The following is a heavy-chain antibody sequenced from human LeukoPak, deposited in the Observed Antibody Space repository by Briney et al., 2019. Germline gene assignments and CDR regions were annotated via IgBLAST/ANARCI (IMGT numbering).Heavy chain of an antibody. D-gene: IGHD1-1*01. V-gene: IGHV1-69*04. J-gene: IGHJ6*02. CDR2: IIPILGIA. CDR3: ARVRSNEYYGMDV. Sequence: SVKVSCKASVGTFSRYAISWVRQAAGQGLEWMGRIIPILGIANYAQKFQGGVTITADKSTSTAYMELSSLRSEDTAVYYCARVRSNEYYGMDVWGQGTTVTVSS. CDR1: VGTFSRYA.